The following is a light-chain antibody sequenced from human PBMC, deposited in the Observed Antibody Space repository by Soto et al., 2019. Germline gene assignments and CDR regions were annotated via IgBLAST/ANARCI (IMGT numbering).Light chain of an antibody. V-gene: IGKV1-39*01. CDR1: QSISSY. CDR2: AAS. CDR3: QQSYSTRLT. J-gene: IGKJ4*01. Sequence: DIHMTQSPSSLSASVGDRVTITCRASQSISSYLNWYQQKPGKAPKLLIYAASSLQSGVPSRFSGIGSGTDFTLTISRLQPEDFATYYCQQSYSTRLTFGGGTKVEIK.